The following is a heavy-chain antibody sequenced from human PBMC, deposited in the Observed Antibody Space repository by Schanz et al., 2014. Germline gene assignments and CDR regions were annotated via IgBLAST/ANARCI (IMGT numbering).Heavy chain of an antibody. CDR2: IHQSGGT. D-gene: IGHD3-3*01. CDR3: AKFLYDDPS. Sequence: QVQLQESGPGLVKPSETLSLTCSVSGGDIGNYYWSWIRQPPGKGLEWIGYIHQSGGTNYNPSLKSRVPILVDTSNNQFSLRLPSLTAADTAVYYCAKFLYDDPSWGQGTLVTVSS. V-gene: IGHV4-59*08. CDR1: GGDIGNYY. J-gene: IGHJ5*02.